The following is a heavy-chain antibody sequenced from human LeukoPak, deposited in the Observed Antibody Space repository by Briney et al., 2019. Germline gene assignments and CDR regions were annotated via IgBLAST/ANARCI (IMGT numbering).Heavy chain of an antibody. CDR2: IYYSGST. CDR1: GGSISSYY. V-gene: IGHV4-59*01. J-gene: IGHJ5*02. D-gene: IGHD2-2*01. CDR3: ARGSSSTSPRFDP. Sequence: SETLSLTCTVSGGSISSYYWSWIRQPPGKGLEWIGYIYYSGSTSYNPSLKSRVTISVDTSKNQFSLKLSSVTAADTAVYYCARGSSSTSPRFDPWGQGTLVTVSS.